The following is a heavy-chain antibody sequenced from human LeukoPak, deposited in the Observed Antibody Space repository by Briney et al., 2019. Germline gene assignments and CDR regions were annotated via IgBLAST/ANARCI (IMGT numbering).Heavy chain of an antibody. Sequence: SVKVSCKASGGTFSSYAISWVRQAPGQELEWMGRIIPILGIANYAQEFQGRVTITADKSTSTAYMELSSLRSEDTAVYYCARPSYGYCSGGSCYGFDYWGQGTLVTVSS. D-gene: IGHD2-15*01. J-gene: IGHJ4*02. CDR3: ARPSYGYCSGGSCYGFDY. V-gene: IGHV1-69*04. CDR1: GGTFSSYA. CDR2: IIPILGIA.